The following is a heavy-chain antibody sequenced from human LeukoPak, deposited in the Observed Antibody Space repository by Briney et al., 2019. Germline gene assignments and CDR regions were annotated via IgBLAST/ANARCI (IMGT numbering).Heavy chain of an antibody. CDR2: INPNTGGT. J-gene: IGHJ5*02. Sequence: ASVKVSCKASGYTFTDFYMHWVRQAPGQGLEWMGWINPNTGGTNSAQNFQGRVTMTRDTSIGTAYMELSRLRSDDTAVYYCAREGTASSSPNWFDPWGQGTLVTVSS. D-gene: IGHD6-13*01. CDR3: AREGTASSSPNWFDP. V-gene: IGHV1-2*02. CDR1: GYTFTDFY.